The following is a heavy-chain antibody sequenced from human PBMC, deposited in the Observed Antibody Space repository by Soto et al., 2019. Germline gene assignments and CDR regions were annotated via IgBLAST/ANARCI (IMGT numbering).Heavy chain of an antibody. CDR1: AFTFGDYA. D-gene: IGHD2-8*02. Sequence: QVRLVESGGGVVQPGRSLRLSCSGSAFTFGDYAIHWVRQAPGKGLEWVAVISHDGTKQFYEDSVRGRFTISRDNAKNTLFLQINSLRIEDTAVYYCARGGQIGYCPGPSCFKVDYWGQGTLVTVSS. J-gene: IGHJ4*02. CDR3: ARGGQIGYCPGPSCFKVDY. CDR2: ISHDGTKQ. V-gene: IGHV3-30-3*01.